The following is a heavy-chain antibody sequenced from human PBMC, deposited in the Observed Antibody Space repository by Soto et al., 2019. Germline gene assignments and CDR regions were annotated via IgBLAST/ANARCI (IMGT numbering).Heavy chain of an antibody. J-gene: IGHJ6*02. CDR2: IYTSGST. CDR1: GGSISSYY. Sequence: SETLSLTCTVSGGSISSYYWSWIRQPAGKGLEWIGRIYTSGSTNYNPSLKSRVNMSVDTSKNQFSLKLSSVTAADTAVYYCARDMFGYCSGGNCNAMGYYYGMDVWGQGTTVTVSS. D-gene: IGHD2-15*01. V-gene: IGHV4-4*07. CDR3: ARDMFGYCSGGNCNAMGYYYGMDV.